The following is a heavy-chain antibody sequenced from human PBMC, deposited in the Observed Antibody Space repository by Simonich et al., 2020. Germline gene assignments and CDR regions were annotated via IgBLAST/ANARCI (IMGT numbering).Heavy chain of an antibody. J-gene: IGHJ5*02. Sequence: QVQLQQWGAGLLKPSATLSLTCAVYGGSFSGYYWRWIRQPPGKGLECSGEINHSGTHNSPPSLQSRVSRSVDTSKNQFSLKLSSVTAADTALYYCARCGLVNYDILTGYHNWFDPWGQGTLVTVSS. CDR3: ARCGLVNYDILTGYHNWFDP. CDR1: GGSFSGYY. D-gene: IGHD3-9*01. V-gene: IGHV4-34*01. CDR2: INHSGTH.